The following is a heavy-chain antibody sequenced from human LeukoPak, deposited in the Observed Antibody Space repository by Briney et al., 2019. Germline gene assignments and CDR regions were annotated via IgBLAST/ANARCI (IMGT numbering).Heavy chain of an antibody. D-gene: IGHD6-6*01. CDR3: VRVMYSSSAGGWFDP. CDR1: GFTFSDHY. Sequence: PGGSLRLSCAASGFTFSDHYMDRVRQAPGKGLEWVGRTRNKPNSYSTEYAASVKGRFTISRDDSKNSLYLQMNSLKTEDTAVYYCVRVMYSSSAGGWFDPWGQGTLVTVSS. J-gene: IGHJ5*02. V-gene: IGHV3-72*01. CDR2: TRNKPNSYST.